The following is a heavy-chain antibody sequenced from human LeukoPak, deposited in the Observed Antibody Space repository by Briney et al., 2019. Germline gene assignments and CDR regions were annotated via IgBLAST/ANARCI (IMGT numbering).Heavy chain of an antibody. V-gene: IGHV3-30*18. CDR1: GFTFSSYG. CDR3: AKYYGLGSYRGPFDY. J-gene: IGHJ4*02. D-gene: IGHD3-10*01. Sequence: GGSLRLSCAASGFTFSSYGMHWVRQAPGRGLEWVALISYDGSNKYYADSVKGRFTISRDNSKNTLYLQMNSLRAEDTAVYYCAKYYGLGSYRGPFDYWGQGTLVTVSS. CDR2: ISYDGSNK.